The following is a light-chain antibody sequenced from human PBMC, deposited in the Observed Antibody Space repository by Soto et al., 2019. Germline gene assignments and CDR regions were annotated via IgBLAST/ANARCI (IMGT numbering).Light chain of an antibody. Sequence: QSALTQPASVSGSPGQSITISCTGTSSDVGTYNYVSWYQHHPGKAPKLMIYEVSNRPSGVSNRFSGSKSGNTASLTISGLQAEDEADYYCSSYTFSSTWVFGGGTKLTVL. V-gene: IGLV2-14*01. CDR2: EVS. J-gene: IGLJ3*02. CDR3: SSYTFSSTWV. CDR1: SSDVGTYNY.